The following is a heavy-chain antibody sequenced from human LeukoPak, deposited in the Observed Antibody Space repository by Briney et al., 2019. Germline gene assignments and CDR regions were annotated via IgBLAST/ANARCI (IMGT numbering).Heavy chain of an antibody. CDR1: GGSFSGYY. CDR2: INHSGST. J-gene: IGHJ4*02. D-gene: IGHD3-22*01. V-gene: IGHV4-34*01. Sequence: SETPSLTCAVYGGSFSGYYWSWIRQPPGKGLEWIGEINHSGSTNYNPSLRSRVTISVDTSKNQFSLKLSSVTAADTAVYYCAREPYHDSSGYQDYWGQGTLVTVSS. CDR3: AREPYHDSSGYQDY.